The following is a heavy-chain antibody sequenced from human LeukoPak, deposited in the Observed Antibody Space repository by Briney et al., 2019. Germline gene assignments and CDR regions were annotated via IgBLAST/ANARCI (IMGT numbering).Heavy chain of an antibody. CDR2: LYYSGTRTT. CDR3: ARLKSTNGHFDS. CDR1: GDSFSGSSHY. Sequence: PSETLSLTCTVSGDSFSGSSHYWGWIRQPPGKGLEWIGNLYYSGTRTTYYNPSLKSRLTISVDTSKNQFSLRLSSMTAADTAVYYCARLKSTNGHFDSWGQGTLVTVSS. D-gene: IGHD2-8*01. V-gene: IGHV4-39*07. J-gene: IGHJ4*02.